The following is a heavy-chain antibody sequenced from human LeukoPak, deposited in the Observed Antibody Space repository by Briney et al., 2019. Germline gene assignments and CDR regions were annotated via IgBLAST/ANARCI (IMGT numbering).Heavy chain of an antibody. J-gene: IGHJ4*02. D-gene: IGHD5-24*01. CDR2: IFVASGNT. CDR3: AAAPIEMQQRGFDY. CDR1: GFTFTNSA. Sequence: SVKVSCKASGFTFTNSAMQWVRQARGQRLEWVGWIFVASGNTKYAQKFKERVTITRDMCTSTAYMELSRWRPEDTAVFYVAAAPIEMQQRGFDYWGQGPLVTISS. V-gene: IGHV1-58*02.